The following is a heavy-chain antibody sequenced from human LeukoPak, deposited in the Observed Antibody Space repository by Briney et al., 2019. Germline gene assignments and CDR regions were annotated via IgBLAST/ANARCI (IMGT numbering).Heavy chain of an antibody. Sequence: PGGSLRLSCAASGFTFSSYGMSWVRQAPGKGLEWVSAISSSGSSTYYADSVKGRFTIPRDSSKNTLYLQMNSLRAEDTAVYYCAKPLRSKGEFDYWGQGTLVTVSS. V-gene: IGHV3-23*01. CDR1: GFTFSSYG. CDR3: AKPLRSKGEFDY. D-gene: IGHD3-16*01. J-gene: IGHJ4*02. CDR2: ISSSGSST.